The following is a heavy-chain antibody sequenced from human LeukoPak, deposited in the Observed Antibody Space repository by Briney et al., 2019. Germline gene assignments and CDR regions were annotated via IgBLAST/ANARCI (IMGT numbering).Heavy chain of an antibody. V-gene: IGHV4-4*07. CDR2: IYTSGST. Sequence: PSETLSLTXTVSGGSIRSYYWSWIRQPAGKGLEWIGRIYTSGSTNYNPSLKSRVTMSVDTSKNQFSLKLSSVTAADTAVYYCARLVPAAMVPANWFDPWGQGTLVTVSS. CDR1: GGSIRSYY. J-gene: IGHJ5*02. D-gene: IGHD2-2*01. CDR3: ARLVPAAMVPANWFDP.